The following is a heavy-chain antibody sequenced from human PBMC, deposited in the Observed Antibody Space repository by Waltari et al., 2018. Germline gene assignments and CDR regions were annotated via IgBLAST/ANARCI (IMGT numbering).Heavy chain of an antibody. J-gene: IGHJ4*02. D-gene: IGHD3-22*01. CDR3: AKSPYYYDSSGYYYYY. CDR1: GFTFSSYG. V-gene: IGHV3-30*18. CDR2: ISYDGSNK. Sequence: QVQLVESGGGVVQPGRSLRLPCAASGFTFSSYGMHWVSQAPGKGLEWVAVISYDGSNKYYADSVKGRFTISRDNSKNTLYLQMNSLRAEDTAVYYCAKSPYYYDSSGYYYYYWGQGTLVTVSS.